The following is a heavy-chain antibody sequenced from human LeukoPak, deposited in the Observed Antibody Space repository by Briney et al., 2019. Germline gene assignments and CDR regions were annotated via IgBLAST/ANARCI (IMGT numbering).Heavy chain of an antibody. D-gene: IGHD2-21*01. V-gene: IGHV4-4*07. CDR1: GGSISSYY. J-gene: IGHJ3*02. CDR2: IYTSGST. Sequence: RTSETLSLTCTVSGGSISSYYWSWIRQPAGKGLEWIGRIYTSGSTYYNPSLKSRVTISVDTSKNQFSLKLSSVTAADTAVYYCASAPGRAYCGGDCYTRAFDIWGQGTMVTVSS. CDR3: ASAPGRAYCGGDCYTRAFDI.